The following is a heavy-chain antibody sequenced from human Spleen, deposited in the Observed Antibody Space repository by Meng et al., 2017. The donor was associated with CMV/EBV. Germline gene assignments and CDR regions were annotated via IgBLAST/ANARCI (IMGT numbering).Heavy chain of an antibody. CDR2: ISWNSGSI. CDR3: AKDSSFDIWSGQKYGMDV. Sequence: SLKISCAASGFTFDDYAMHWVRQAPGKGLEWVSGISWNSGSIGYADSVKGRFTISRDNAKNSLYLQMNSLRAEDTAVFYCAKDSSFDIWSGQKYGMDVWGEGTTVTVSS. CDR1: GFTFDDYA. V-gene: IGHV3-9*01. J-gene: IGHJ6*04. D-gene: IGHD3-3*01.